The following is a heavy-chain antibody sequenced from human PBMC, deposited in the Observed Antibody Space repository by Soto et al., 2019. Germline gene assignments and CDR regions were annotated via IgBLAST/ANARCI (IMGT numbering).Heavy chain of an antibody. CDR3: ASNRYSSGWYYY. D-gene: IGHD6-19*01. Sequence: SDTLSLTCAVYGGSFSGYYWSWIRQPPGKGLEWIGEINHSGSTNYNPSLKSRVTISVDTSKNQFSLKLSSVTAADTAVYYCASNRYSSGWYYYWGQGTLVTVS. V-gene: IGHV4-34*01. J-gene: IGHJ4*02. CDR2: INHSGST. CDR1: GGSFSGYY.